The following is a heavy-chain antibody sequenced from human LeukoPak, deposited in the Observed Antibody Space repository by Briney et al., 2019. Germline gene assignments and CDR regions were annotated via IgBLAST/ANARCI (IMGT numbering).Heavy chain of an antibody. V-gene: IGHV4-38-2*02. CDR1: GYSISSGCY. J-gene: IGHJ4*02. CDR2: IYHSGST. D-gene: IGHD3-22*01. CDR3: ARDSYRYETYYYDSSGYYGLGSPFDY. Sequence: SETLSLTCTVSGYSISSGCYWGWIRQPPGKGLEWIGSIYHSGSTYYNPSLKSRVTISVDTSKNQFSLKLSSVTAADTAVYYCARDSYRYETYYYDSSGYYGLGSPFDYWGQGTLVTVSS.